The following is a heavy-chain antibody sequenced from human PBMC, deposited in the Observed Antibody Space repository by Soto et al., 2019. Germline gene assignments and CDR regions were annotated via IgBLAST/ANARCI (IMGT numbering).Heavy chain of an antibody. D-gene: IGHD3-16*02. Sequence: PSETLSLTCAVSGGSISSGGYSWSWIRQPPGKGLEWIGYIYHSGSTYYNPSLKSRVTISVDTSKNQFSLKLTSVTAADTAVYYFSFLYIITFGGVIGPNGDFDIGGKGTMVTVS. CDR2: IYHSGST. V-gene: IGHV4-30-2*05. CDR3: SFLYIITFGGVIGPNGDFDI. J-gene: IGHJ3*02. CDR1: GGSISSGGYS.